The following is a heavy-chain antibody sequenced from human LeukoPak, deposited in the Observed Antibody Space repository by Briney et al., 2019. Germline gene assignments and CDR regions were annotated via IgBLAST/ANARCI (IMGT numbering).Heavy chain of an antibody. Sequence: GGSLRLSCAASGLTFSDYSMNWVRQAPGKGLERVSYISGSSTTIYYADSVRGRFTISRDNAKNSLYLQMNSLRAEDAAVYYCARDIRYGDYAGWFDPWGLGTLVTVSS. CDR1: GLTFSDYS. CDR2: ISGSSTTI. J-gene: IGHJ5*02. D-gene: IGHD4-17*01. V-gene: IGHV3-48*04. CDR3: ARDIRYGDYAGWFDP.